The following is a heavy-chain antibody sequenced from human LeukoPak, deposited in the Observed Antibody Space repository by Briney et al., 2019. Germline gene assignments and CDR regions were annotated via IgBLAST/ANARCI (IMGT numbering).Heavy chain of an antibody. D-gene: IGHD6-19*01. CDR1: GFTFDDYT. V-gene: IGHV3-9*01. CDR2: ISWNSGSI. Sequence: GGSLRLSCAASGFTFDDYTMHWVRQAPGKGLEWVSGISWNSGSIGYADSVKGRFTISRDNAKNSLYLQMNSLRAEDTAFYYCAKQSSSGWYPYYFNYWGQGTLVTVPS. CDR3: AKQSSSGWYPYYFNY. J-gene: IGHJ4*02.